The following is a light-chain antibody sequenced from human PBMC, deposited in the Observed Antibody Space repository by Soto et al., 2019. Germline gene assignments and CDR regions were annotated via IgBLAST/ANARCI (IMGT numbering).Light chain of an antibody. V-gene: IGLV2-14*01. J-gene: IGLJ3*02. CDR1: SSDVGGSNF. Sequence: QSALTQPASVSGSPGQPITISCTGTSSDVGGSNFLSWYQQHPGKAPQLLIYDVSHRPSGVSTRVSGSKSGNTASLTISGLQAEDEADYYCRTVTSDRKEVFGGGTALTVL. CDR3: RTVTSDRKEV. CDR2: DVS.